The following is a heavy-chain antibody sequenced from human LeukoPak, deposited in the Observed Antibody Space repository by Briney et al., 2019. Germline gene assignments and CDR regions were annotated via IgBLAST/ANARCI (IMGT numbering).Heavy chain of an antibody. J-gene: IGHJ4*02. CDR2: ISSSGSYI. CDR3: ARDGSGWYYFDY. V-gene: IGHV3-21*01. D-gene: IGHD6-19*01. Sequence: GGSLRLSCAASGFTFSSYSMNWVRQAPGKGLEWVSSISSSGSYIYYAGSVKGRFTISRDNAKNSLYLQMNSLRAEDTAVYYCARDGSGWYYFDYWGQGTLVTVSS. CDR1: GFTFSSYS.